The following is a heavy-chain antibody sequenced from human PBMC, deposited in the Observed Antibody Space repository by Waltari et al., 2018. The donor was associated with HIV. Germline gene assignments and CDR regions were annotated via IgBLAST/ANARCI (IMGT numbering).Heavy chain of an antibody. V-gene: IGHV4-34*02. CDR1: GGTFSGYY. D-gene: IGHD2-15*01. Sequence: QVQLQQWGAGLLKPSETLSLTCAVYGGTFSGYYWTWIRQAPGKGLEWIGEINHSGKTNYNPALQSRLTLSVDTSKNQVSLRMKSVTGADTAIYYCAREKSRASKWYGIFYYDAWGQGTLVSVPS. CDR2: INHSGKT. J-gene: IGHJ5*02. CDR3: AREKSRASKWYGIFYYDA.